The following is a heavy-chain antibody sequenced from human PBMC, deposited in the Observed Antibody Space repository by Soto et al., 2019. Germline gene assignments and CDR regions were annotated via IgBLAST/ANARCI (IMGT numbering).Heavy chain of an antibody. CDR2: ISYDGSNE. CDR1: GFTFSSYG. CDR3: AIGWLTLILCAAQY. J-gene: IGHJ4*02. Sequence: QVQLVESGGGVVQPGRSLRLSCAASGFTFSSYGMHWVRQAPGKGLEWVATISYDGSNEYYVDSVKGRFTISRDNSKNTLYVQMNSLRAVDRAVYYCAIGWLTLILCAAQYLGQGTLGTVFS. D-gene: IGHD2-21*01. V-gene: IGHV3-30*03.